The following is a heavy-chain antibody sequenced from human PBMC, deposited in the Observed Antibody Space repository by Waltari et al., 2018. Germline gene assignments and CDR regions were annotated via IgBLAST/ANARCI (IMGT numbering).Heavy chain of an antibody. J-gene: IGHJ4*02. CDR1: GGAFSSYA. Sequence: QVQLVQSGAAVKKPGSSVKVSCKASGGAFSSYAISWVRQAPAQGLEWRGGIIPILGTANYAQKFQGRVTITADKSTSTAYMELSSLRAGDTAVYYCAREGSGGDYWGQGTLVTVSS. CDR2: IIPILGTA. D-gene: IGHD1-26*01. V-gene: IGHV1-69*14. CDR3: AREGSGGDY.